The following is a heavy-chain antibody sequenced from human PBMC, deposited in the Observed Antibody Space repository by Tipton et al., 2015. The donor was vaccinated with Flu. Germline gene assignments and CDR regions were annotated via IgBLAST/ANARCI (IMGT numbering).Heavy chain of an antibody. CDR2: ISFDGSNT. CDR3: AKDPTPFGDLLVGNWFDP. J-gene: IGHJ5*02. Sequence: SLRLSCAVSGFTVTYDWMTWVRQAPGKGLEWVAAISFDGSNTYSADSVKGRFTISRDNSKNTVSLQMSSLRADDTAAYYCAKDPTPFGDLLVGNWFDPWGQGTLVTVSS. V-gene: IGHV3-30*18. CDR1: GFTVTYDW. D-gene: IGHD3-10*01.